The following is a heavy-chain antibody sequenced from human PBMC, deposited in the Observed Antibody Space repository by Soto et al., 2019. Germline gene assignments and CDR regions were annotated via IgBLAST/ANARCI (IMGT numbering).Heavy chain of an antibody. D-gene: IGHD3-9*01. CDR3: AFLTYYGILTGYYPPLIDSGMDV. CDR1: GFTFSTYS. Sequence: GGSLRLSCAASGFTFSTYSMSWFRQAPGKGLEWISYISGGSKTKSYADSVKGRFTVSRDNAKNSLYLQMNSLRAEDTAVYYCAFLTYYGILTGYYPPLIDSGMDVWGQGTTVTVSS. CDR2: ISGGSKTK. J-gene: IGHJ6*02. V-gene: IGHV3-48*04.